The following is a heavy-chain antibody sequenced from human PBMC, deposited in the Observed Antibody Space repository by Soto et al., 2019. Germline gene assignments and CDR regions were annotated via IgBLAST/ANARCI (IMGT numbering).Heavy chain of an antibody. Sequence: LSLTCSVSCGSVSYKTYYWSWIRQPPGKRLEWIGYVYYSGTTNYNPSLKSRVTISVDLSKNRFSLRLSSVTTADTALYYCARTTAVPNTLRSRYFFDYWGQGTLVTVSS. D-gene: IGHD4-17*01. V-gene: IGHV4-61*01. CDR3: ARTTAVPNTLRSRYFFDY. CDR2: VYYSGTT. CDR1: CGSVSYKTYY. J-gene: IGHJ4*02.